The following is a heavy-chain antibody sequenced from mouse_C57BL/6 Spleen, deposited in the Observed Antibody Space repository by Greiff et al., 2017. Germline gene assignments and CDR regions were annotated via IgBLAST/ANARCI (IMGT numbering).Heavy chain of an antibody. D-gene: IGHD2-1*01. J-gene: IGHJ2*01. Sequence: QVQLQQSGAELARPGVSVKLSCKASGYTFTSYGISWVKQRTGQGLEWIGEIYPRSGNTYYNEKFKGKATLTADKSSSTAYMELRSLTSEDSAVYFCARIQSLYYGPYYFDYWGQGTTLTVSS. CDR2: IYPRSGNT. V-gene: IGHV1-81*01. CDR3: ARIQSLYYGPYYFDY. CDR1: GYTFTSYG.